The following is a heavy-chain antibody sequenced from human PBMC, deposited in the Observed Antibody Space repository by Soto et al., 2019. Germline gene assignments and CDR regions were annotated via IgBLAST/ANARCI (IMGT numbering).Heavy chain of an antibody. V-gene: IGHV1-18*04. CDR2: IGAYNGNT. CDR3: ARGPRITIFGVVITHPTFDP. J-gene: IGHJ5*02. Sequence: ASVKVSCKASGYTFTSYGISWVRQAPGQGLEWMGWIGAYNGNTNYAQKLQGRVTMTTDTSTSTAYMELRSLRSDDTAVYYCARGPRITIFGVVITHPTFDPRGQGTLVTVSS. D-gene: IGHD3-3*01. CDR1: GYTFTSYG.